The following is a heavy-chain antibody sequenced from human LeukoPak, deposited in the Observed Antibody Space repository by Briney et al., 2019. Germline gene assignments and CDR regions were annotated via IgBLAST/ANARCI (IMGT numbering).Heavy chain of an antibody. D-gene: IGHD5-18*01. J-gene: IGHJ6*04. Sequence: SETLSLTCAVYGGSFNGYYWSWIRQPPGKGLEWIGEINHSGSTNYNPSLKSRVTISVDTSKNQFSLKLSFVTAADTAVYYCARVQLWSPYYYYGMDVWGKGTTVTVSS. V-gene: IGHV4-34*01. CDR2: INHSGST. CDR1: GGSFNGYY. CDR3: ARVQLWSPYYYYGMDV.